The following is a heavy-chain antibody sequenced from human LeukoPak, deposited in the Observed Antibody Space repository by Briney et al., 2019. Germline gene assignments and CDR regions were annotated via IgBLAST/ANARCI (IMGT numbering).Heavy chain of an antibody. D-gene: IGHD3-22*01. CDR2: IRFDGGNQ. Sequence: GGSLRLSCAASGFIFSTYGMHWVRQAPGKGLEWVVFIRFDGGNQYYADSVKGRFTCSRDNSKNTLYLKMSSLGADDTAVYYCVKDGGSGSYYGFDYWGQGTLVTVSS. CDR1: GFIFSTYG. V-gene: IGHV3-30*02. CDR3: VKDGGSGSYYGFDY. J-gene: IGHJ4*02.